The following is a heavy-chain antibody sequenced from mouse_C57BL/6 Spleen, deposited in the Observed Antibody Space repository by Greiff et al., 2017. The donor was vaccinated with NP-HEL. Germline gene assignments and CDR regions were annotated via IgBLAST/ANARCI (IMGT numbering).Heavy chain of an antibody. CDR3: ASPLMDY. J-gene: IGHJ4*01. V-gene: IGHV1-82*01. CDR2: IYPGDGDT. CDR1: GYAFSSSW. Sequence: QVQLQQSGPELVKPGASVKISCKASGYAFSSSWMNWVKQRPGKGLEWIGRIYPGDGDTNYNGKFKGKATLTADKSSSTAYMQLSSLTSEDSEVYFCASPLMDYWGQGTSVTVSS.